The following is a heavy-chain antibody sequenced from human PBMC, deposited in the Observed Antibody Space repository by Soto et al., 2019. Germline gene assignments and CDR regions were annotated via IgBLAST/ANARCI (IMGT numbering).Heavy chain of an antibody. Sequence: GGSLRLSCAASGFTFSSYAMHWVRQAPGKGLEWVAVISYDGSNKYYADSVKGRFTISRDNSKNTLYLQMNSLRAEDMAVYDCARDPNGVYYFDYWGQGTLVTVSS. V-gene: IGHV3-30*04. D-gene: IGHD1-1*01. CDR2: ISYDGSNK. CDR3: ARDPNGVYYFDY. J-gene: IGHJ4*02. CDR1: GFTFSSYA.